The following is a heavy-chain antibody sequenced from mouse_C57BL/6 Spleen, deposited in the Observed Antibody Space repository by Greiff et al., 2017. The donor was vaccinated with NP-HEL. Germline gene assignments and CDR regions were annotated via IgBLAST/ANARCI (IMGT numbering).Heavy chain of an antibody. CDR1: GYTFTSYT. Sequence: QVQLQQSGAELARPGASVKMSCKASGYTFTSYTMHWVKQRPGQGLEWIGYINPSNGGTNYNEKFKSKATLTVDKSSSTAYMQLSSLTSEDSAVYYCARSPEGDYDGWGQGTTLTVSS. J-gene: IGHJ2*01. CDR3: ARSPEGDYDG. CDR2: INPSNGGT. D-gene: IGHD2-4*01. V-gene: IGHV1-4*01.